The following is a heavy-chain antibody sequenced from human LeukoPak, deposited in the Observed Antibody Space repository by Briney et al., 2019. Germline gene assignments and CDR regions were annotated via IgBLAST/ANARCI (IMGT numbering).Heavy chain of an antibody. Sequence: GGSLRLSCAASGFTFSSYAMSWVRQAPGKGLEWVSAISGSGGSTYYADSVKGRFTISRDNAKNSLYLQMNSLRAEDTAVYYCARITKHIVVVTAIDYWGQGTLVTVSS. V-gene: IGHV3-23*01. CDR3: ARITKHIVVVTAIDY. CDR2: ISGSGGST. D-gene: IGHD2-21*02. CDR1: GFTFSSYA. J-gene: IGHJ4*02.